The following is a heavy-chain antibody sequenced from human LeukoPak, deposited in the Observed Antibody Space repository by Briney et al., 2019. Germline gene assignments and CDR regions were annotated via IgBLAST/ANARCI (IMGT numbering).Heavy chain of an antibody. CDR1: GFTFSSYA. CDR2: ISYDGSNK. V-gene: IGHV3-30*01. D-gene: IGHD3-10*01. CDR3: ARGEFVGGDFTSHFDY. J-gene: IGHJ4*02. Sequence: GGSLRLSCAASGFTFSSYAMHWVRQAPGKGLEWVAVISYDGSNKYYADSVKGRFTISRDNSKNTLYLQMNSLRAEDTAVYYCARGEFVGGDFTSHFDYWGQGTLVTVSS.